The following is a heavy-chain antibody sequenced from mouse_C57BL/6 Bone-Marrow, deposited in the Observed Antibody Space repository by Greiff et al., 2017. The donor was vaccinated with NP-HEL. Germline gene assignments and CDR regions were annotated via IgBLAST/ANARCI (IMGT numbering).Heavy chain of an antibody. CDR3: ARIRCYYVYFDY. CDR2: IWLDADT. V-gene: IGHV8-8*01. Sequence: QVTLKVSGPGILQPSQTLSLTCSFSGFSLSTFGMGVGWIRQPSGKGLEWLAPIWLDADTSYHPALKRRLPLSKDTSKDQVFLRITNVDTADTATYSCARIRCYYVYFDYWGQGTTLTVSS. J-gene: IGHJ2*01. CDR1: GFSLSTFGMG. D-gene: IGHD1-1*01.